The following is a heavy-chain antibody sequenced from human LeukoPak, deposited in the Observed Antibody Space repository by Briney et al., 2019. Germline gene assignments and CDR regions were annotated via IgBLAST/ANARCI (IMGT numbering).Heavy chain of an antibody. V-gene: IGHV4-30-4*01. J-gene: IGHJ4*02. D-gene: IGHD7-27*01. CDR2: IYYSGST. CDR1: GGSISSGDYY. CDR3: ARGILGQFDY. Sequence: SETLSLTCTVSGGSISSGDYYWSWIRQPPGEGLEWIGYIYYSGSTYYNPSLKSRVTISVDTSKNQFSLKLSSVTAADTAVYYCARGILGQFDYWGQGTLVTVSS.